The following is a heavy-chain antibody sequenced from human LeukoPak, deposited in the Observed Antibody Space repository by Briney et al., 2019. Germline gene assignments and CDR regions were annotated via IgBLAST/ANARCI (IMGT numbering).Heavy chain of an antibody. D-gene: IGHD2-15*01. CDR2: IYFTGST. CDR1: GGSVSGYH. V-gene: IGHV4-59*02. J-gene: IGHJ4*02. CDR3: ARVTAAGGGFDH. Sequence: SETLSLTCTVSGGSVSGYHWSWIRQPPGQGLECIGHIYFTGSTTYSPSLKSRVTISVDTSQNQFSLSLTSVTSADTAVYYCARVTAAGGGFDHWCQGTLVTVSS.